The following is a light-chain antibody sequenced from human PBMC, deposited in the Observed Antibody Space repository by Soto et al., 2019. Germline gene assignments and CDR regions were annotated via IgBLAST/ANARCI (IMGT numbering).Light chain of an antibody. J-gene: IGKJ1*01. CDR3: QQYNDWPRT. CDR1: QSISSI. Sequence: EIVMTQSPATLSVSPGERATLSCRASQSISSILAWYQQKPGQAPRLLIYGASTRATGIPARFSGSGSGTEFTLTISGLQSEDVAVYYCQQYNDWPRTFGQGTKVEIK. CDR2: GAS. V-gene: IGKV3-15*01.